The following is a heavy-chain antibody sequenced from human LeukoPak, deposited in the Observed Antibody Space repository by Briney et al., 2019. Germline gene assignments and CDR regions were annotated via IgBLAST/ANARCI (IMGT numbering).Heavy chain of an antibody. Sequence: GGSLRLSCAASGFTFSSYAMSWVRQAPGKGLEWVSAISGSGGSTYYADSVKGRFTISRDNSKNTLYLQMNSLRAEDTAVYYCAKGARACGSGSYKLFYYYMDVWGKGTTVTVSS. D-gene: IGHD3-10*01. V-gene: IGHV3-23*01. CDR3: AKGARACGSGSYKLFYYYMDV. J-gene: IGHJ6*03. CDR2: ISGSGGST. CDR1: GFTFSSYA.